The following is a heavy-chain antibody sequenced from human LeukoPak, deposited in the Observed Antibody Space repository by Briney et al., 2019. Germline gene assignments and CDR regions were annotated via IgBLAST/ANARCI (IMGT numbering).Heavy chain of an antibody. CDR2: INEDGSGK. CDR3: ARAVTSTEGY. D-gene: IGHD4-17*01. Sequence: GGSLRLSCAASGFTFSRYWMTWVRQAPGKGLEWVASINEDGSGKHYVDSGKGRFTISRDNAQKSVYLEMNSLRAEDTAVYYCARAVTSTEGYWGQGTLVTVSS. CDR1: GFTFSRYW. J-gene: IGHJ4*02. V-gene: IGHV3-7*03.